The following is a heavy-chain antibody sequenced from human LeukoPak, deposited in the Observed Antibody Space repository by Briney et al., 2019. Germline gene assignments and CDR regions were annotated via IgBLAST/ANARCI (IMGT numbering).Heavy chain of an antibody. J-gene: IGHJ4*02. V-gene: IGHV3-23*01. CDR3: AKGLDPSGYSFFDS. CDR2: IIGSGVST. D-gene: IGHD3-22*01. CDR1: GFTFSSYV. Sequence: GGSLRLSCAASGFTFSSYVMSWVRQAPGKGLEWVSGIIGSGVSTYYADPVKGRFTISRDNSKNTLYLRMDSLRAEDTAVYYCAKGLDPSGYSFFDSWGQGTLVTLSS.